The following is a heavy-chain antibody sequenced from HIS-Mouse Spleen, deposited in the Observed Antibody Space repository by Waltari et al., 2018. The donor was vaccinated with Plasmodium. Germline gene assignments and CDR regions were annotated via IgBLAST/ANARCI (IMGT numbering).Heavy chain of an antibody. V-gene: IGHV4-59*08. Sequence: QVQLQESGPGLVKPSETLSLTCTVSGGSISSYYWSWIRQPPGKGLEWIGYIYYSGSTNYNPSRRSRVTISVDTSKNQFSLKLSSVTAADTAVYYCASSWYWYFDLWGRGTLVTVSS. CDR3: ASSWYWYFDL. CDR1: GGSISSYY. CDR2: IYYSGST. J-gene: IGHJ2*01. D-gene: IGHD6-13*01.